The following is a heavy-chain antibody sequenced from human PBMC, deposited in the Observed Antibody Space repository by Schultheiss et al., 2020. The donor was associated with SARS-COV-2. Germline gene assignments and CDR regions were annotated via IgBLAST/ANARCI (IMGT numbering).Heavy chain of an antibody. CDR1: GFTFSSYS. CDR2: ISSSSSYT. J-gene: IGHJ4*02. V-gene: IGHV3-21*04. CDR3: ARVGEGHYSRGWFDY. D-gene: IGHD6-19*01. Sequence: GGSLRLSCAASGFTFSSYSMNWVRQAPGKGLEWVSSISSSSSYTNYADSVKGRFTISRDNAKNSLYLQMNSLRAEDTAVYYCARVGEGHYSRGWFDYWGQGTLVNVSS.